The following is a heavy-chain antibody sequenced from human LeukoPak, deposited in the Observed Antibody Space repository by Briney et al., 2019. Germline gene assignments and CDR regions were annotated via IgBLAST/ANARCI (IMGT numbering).Heavy chain of an antibody. CDR1: GFTFSSYT. CDR2: ISSSISTI. CDR3: ARDSPQALAILHAFDI. Sequence: GGSLRLSCAASGFTFSSYTMNWVRQAPGKGLEWVSKISSSISTIYYADSVKGRFAITRDNAKNSLYLQMNSLRAEDTAVYYCARDSPQALAILHAFDIWGHGTMVTVSS. D-gene: IGHD5-12*01. J-gene: IGHJ3*02. V-gene: IGHV3-48*01.